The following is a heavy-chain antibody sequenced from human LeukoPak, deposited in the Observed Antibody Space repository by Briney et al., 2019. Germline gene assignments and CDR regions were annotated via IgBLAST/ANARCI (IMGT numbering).Heavy chain of an antibody. Sequence: TGGSLRLSCAASGFTFSSYGMHWVRQAPGKGLEWVAFIRYDGSNKYYADSVKGRFTISRDNSKNTLYLQMNSLRAEDTAVYYCAKDPLQFPFDYYYYMDVWGKGTTVTVSS. J-gene: IGHJ6*03. CDR1: GFTFSSYG. V-gene: IGHV3-30*02. CDR3: AKDPLQFPFDYYYYMDV. D-gene: IGHD4-11*01. CDR2: IRYDGSNK.